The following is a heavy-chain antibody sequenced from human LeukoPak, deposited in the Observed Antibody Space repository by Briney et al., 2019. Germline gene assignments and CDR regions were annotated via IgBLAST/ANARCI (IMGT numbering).Heavy chain of an antibody. V-gene: IGHV3-23*01. CDR3: TKELPVAVAVADYYYFYMDV. CDR2: INGGGNTT. J-gene: IGHJ6*03. D-gene: IGHD6-19*01. CDR1: GFAFSTFA. Sequence: PGWSLKISCAASGFAFSTFAMGWVRQSPGKGLEWLSTINGGGNTTFYADSVKGRFTISRDNSKNTLYLHMDSLRPDDTAIYYCTKELPVAVAVADYYYFYMDVWGRGTAVTVSS.